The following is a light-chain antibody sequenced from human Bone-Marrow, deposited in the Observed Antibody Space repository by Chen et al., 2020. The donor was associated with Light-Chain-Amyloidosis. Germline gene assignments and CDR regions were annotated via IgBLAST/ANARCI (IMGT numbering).Light chain of an antibody. CDR2: KDS. V-gene: IGLV3-25*03. J-gene: IGLJ3*02. CDR3: QSADSSDTYVV. CDR1: ALPMQY. Sequence: YDLTQPPSVSVSPGQTARIPCSGDALPMQYTYWYQRKPGPAPVLVIFKDSERPSGIPERFSGSRAGTTVTLTISGVQAEDEADYYCQSADSSDTYVVFGGGTQLTVL.